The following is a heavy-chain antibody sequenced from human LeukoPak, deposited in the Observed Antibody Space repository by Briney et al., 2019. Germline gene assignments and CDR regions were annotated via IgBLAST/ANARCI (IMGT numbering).Heavy chain of an antibody. CDR2: ISSSSGYI. CDR3: ARGSSSWGDAFDI. D-gene: IGHD6-13*01. V-gene: IGHV3-21*01. CDR1: GFTFSSYS. J-gene: IGHJ3*02. Sequence: GGSLRLSCAASGFTFSSYSMNWVRQAPGKGLEWVSSISSSSGYIYYADSVKGRFAISRDNAKHSLYLQMNSLRAEDTAVYYCARGSSSWGDAFDIWGQGTMVTVSS.